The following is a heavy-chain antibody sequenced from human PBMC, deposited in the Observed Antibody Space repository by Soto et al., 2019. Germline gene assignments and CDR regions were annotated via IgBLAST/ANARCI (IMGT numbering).Heavy chain of an antibody. D-gene: IGHD2-2*01. Sequence: QVQLQESGPGLVKPSQTLSLTCTVSGGSISSGDYYWSWIRQPPGKGLEWIGYIYYSGSTYYNPSLKSRVTISLDTSKNQLSLKLSSVTAADTAVYYCARDSSPLVPAAMYGMDVWGQGTTVTVSS. V-gene: IGHV4-30-4*01. CDR1: GGSISSGDYY. CDR3: ARDSSPLVPAAMYGMDV. CDR2: IYYSGST. J-gene: IGHJ6*02.